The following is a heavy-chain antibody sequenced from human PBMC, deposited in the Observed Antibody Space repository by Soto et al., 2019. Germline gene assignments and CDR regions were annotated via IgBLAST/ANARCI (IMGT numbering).Heavy chain of an antibody. CDR1: GDSVSSNSAA. V-gene: IGHV6-1*01. J-gene: IGHJ6*02. CDR2: TYYRSKWYN. CDR3: ASTVTTRYYYYYGMDV. Sequence: SQTLSLTCAISGDSVSSNSAAWNWIRQSPSRGLEWLGRTYYRSKWYNDYAVSVKSRITINPDTSKNQFSLQLNSVTPEDTAVYYCASTVTTRYYYYYGMDVWGQGTTVTVSS. D-gene: IGHD4-17*01.